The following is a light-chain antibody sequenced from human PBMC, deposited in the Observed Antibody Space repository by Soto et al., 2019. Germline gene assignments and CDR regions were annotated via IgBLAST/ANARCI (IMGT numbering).Light chain of an antibody. CDR2: EDY. Sequence: NFMLTQPHSVSESPGKTVTISCTRSSGGIASNYVQWYQQRPGSAPTTVIYEDYQRHSGVPDRCSASIDRSSNAASLTISGRKTEDEAYYHCQSYDSNLHAVFCGGTKVTVL. J-gene: IGLJ3*02. V-gene: IGLV6-57*03. CDR3: QSYDSNLHAV. CDR1: SGGIASNY.